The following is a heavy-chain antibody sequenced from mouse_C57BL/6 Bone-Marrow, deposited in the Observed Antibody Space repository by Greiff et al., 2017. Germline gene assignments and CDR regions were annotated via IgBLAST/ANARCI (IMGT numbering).Heavy chain of an antibody. CDR2: IHPNSGST. D-gene: IGHD2-3*01. V-gene: IGHV1-64*01. CDR3: ARQGLLRFYYFDY. J-gene: IGHJ2*01. CDR1: GYTFTSYW. Sequence: QVQLQQPGAELVKPGASVKLSCKASGYTFTSYWMHWVKQRPGQGLEWIGMIHPNSGSTNYNEKCKSKATLTVDKSSSTAYMQLSSLTSEDSAVYYCARQGLLRFYYFDYWGQGTTLTVSS.